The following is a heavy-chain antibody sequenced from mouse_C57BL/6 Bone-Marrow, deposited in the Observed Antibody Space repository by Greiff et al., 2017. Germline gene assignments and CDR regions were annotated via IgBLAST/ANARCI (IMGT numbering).Heavy chain of an antibody. V-gene: IGHV1-72*01. CDR3: ALGRGYFDV. CDR1: GYTFTSYW. Sequence: VQLQQPGAELVKPGASVKLSCKASGYTFTSYWMHWVKQRPGRGLEWIGRIDPNSVGTKSNEKFKSKATLTVDKPASTAYMQRSSLTSEDSAVYYCALGRGYFDVWGTGTTVTVSS. CDR2: IDPNSVGT. D-gene: IGHD4-1*01. J-gene: IGHJ1*03.